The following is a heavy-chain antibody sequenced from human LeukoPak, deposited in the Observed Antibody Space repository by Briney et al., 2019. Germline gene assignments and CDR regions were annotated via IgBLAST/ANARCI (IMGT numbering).Heavy chain of an antibody. CDR2: INPNSGGT. Sequence: GASVKVSCKASGYTFTGYYMHWVRQAPGQGLEWMGWINPNSGGTNYAQKFQGRVTMTRDTSISTAYMELSRLRSDDTAVYYCARTPRTYYYDSSGYSHFDYWGQGTLVTVSS. V-gene: IGHV1-2*02. D-gene: IGHD3-22*01. CDR1: GYTFTGYY. CDR3: ARTPRTYYYDSSGYSHFDY. J-gene: IGHJ4*02.